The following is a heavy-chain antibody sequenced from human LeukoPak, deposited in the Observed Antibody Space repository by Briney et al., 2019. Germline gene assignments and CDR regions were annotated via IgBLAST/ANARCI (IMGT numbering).Heavy chain of an antibody. D-gene: IGHD5-18*01. V-gene: IGHV4-59*12. CDR2: IYYSGST. CDR1: GGSISSYY. J-gene: IGHJ4*02. Sequence: SETLSLTCTVSGGSISSYYWSWIRQPPGKGLEWIGHIYYSGSTNYNPSLKSRVTISVDTSKNQFSLNLRSVTAADTAVYYCARDICGYNYGCFDSWGQGTLVTVSS. CDR3: ARDICGYNYGCFDS.